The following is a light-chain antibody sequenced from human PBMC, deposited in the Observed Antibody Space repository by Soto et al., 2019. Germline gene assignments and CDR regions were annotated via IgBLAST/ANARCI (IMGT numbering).Light chain of an antibody. V-gene: IGLV4-60*02. CDR3: ETWESNTQG. CDR2: LEGSGSY. CDR1: SGHSSYI. J-gene: IGLJ1*01. Sequence: QSVLTQSSSASASLGSSVKLTCTLSSGHSSYIIAWHQQQPGKAPRYLMKLEGSGSYNKGSGVPDRFSGSSSGADRYLTISNLQFEDEADYYCETWESNTQGFGTGTKLTVL.